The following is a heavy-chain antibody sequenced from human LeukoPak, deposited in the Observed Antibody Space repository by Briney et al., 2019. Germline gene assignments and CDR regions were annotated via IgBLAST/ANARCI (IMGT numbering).Heavy chain of an antibody. Sequence: GGSLRLSCAASGSTFRSYWMSWVRQAPGKGLEWVANIKEDGSEKYYVDSVKGRFTISRDNAKNSLYLQMNSLRAEDTAVYYCARENYDSANYRLFEYWSQGTLVTVSS. J-gene: IGHJ4*02. CDR1: GSTFRSYW. D-gene: IGHD3-10*01. CDR2: IKEDGSEK. V-gene: IGHV3-7*03. CDR3: ARENYDSANYRLFEY.